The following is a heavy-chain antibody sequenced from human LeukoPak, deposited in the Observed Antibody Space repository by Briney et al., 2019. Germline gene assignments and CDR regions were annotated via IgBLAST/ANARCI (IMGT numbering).Heavy chain of an antibody. V-gene: IGHV4-59*08. CDR1: GVSISGYF. J-gene: IGHJ4*02. CDR2: IHYSGTT. D-gene: IGHD3-10*01. CDR3: ARYGITIVRGGKYYFDS. Sequence: SETLSLTCTVSGVSISGYFWSRLRQPPGKGLEWIGYIHYSGTTNYNPSLNSRVTISVDTSKNQFSLRLSSVTAADTAVYYCARYGITIVRGGKYYFDSWGQGTLVTVSS.